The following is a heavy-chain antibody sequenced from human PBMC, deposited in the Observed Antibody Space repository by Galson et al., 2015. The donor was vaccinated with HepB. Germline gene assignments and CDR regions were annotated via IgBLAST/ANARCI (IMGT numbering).Heavy chain of an antibody. D-gene: IGHD3-10*01. CDR2: ISNDGSNK. CDR1: GFTFSSYA. V-gene: IGHV3-30*04. CDR3: AREGVDKKNPESGSCFDY. J-gene: IGHJ4*02. Sequence: SLRLSCAASGFTFSSYAMNWVRQAPGKGLEWVAVISNDGSNKYYADSVKGRFTISRDNSKNTLYLQMNSLRAEDTAVYYCAREGVDKKNPESGSCFDYWVQRTLVTVSS.